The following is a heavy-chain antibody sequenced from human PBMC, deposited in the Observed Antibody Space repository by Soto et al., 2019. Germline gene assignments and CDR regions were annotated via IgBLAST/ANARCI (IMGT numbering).Heavy chain of an antibody. J-gene: IGHJ5*02. D-gene: IGHD6-13*01. CDR3: ARLAYSSSWLWFDP. CDR1: GGSISSGGYS. V-gene: IGHV4-30-2*01. CDR2: IYHSGST. Sequence: PSETLSLTCAVSGGSISSGGYSWSWILQPPGKGLEWIGYIYHSGSTYYNPSLKSRVTISVDRSKNQFSLKLSSVTAADTAVYYCARLAYSSSWLWFDPWGQGTLVTVSS.